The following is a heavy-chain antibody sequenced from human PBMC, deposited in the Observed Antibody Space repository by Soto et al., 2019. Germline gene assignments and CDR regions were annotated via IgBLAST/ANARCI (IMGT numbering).Heavy chain of an antibody. CDR3: ARVPYCSSTSCWGRVHYYYYMDV. J-gene: IGHJ6*03. Sequence: TSETLSLTCTVSGGSISSYYWSWIRQPPGKGLEWIGYIYYSGSTNYNPSLKSRVTISVDTSKNQFSLKLSSVTAADTAVYYCARVPYCSSTSCWGRVHYYYYMDVWGKGTTVTVSS. CDR1: GGSISSYY. CDR2: IYYSGST. V-gene: IGHV4-59*01. D-gene: IGHD2-2*01.